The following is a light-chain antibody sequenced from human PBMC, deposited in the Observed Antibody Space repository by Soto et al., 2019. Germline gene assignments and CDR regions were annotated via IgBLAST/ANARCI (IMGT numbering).Light chain of an antibody. CDR1: QSISSY. CDR2: AAS. V-gene: IGKV1-39*01. CDR3: QQSYSTPRT. J-gene: IGKJ1*01. Sequence: DIQMTPSPSSLSASVGDRVTITCRASQSISSYLNWYQQKPGKAPKLLIYAASSLQSGVPSRFSGSGSGTDFTLTISSLQPEDFATYYCQQSYSTPRTCGQGNKGDIK.